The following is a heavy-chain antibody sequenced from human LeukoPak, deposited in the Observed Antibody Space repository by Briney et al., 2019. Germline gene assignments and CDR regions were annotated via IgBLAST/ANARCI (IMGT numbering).Heavy chain of an antibody. CDR1: LDSTTSNF. CDR3: AREIVGGFNPGAY. Sequence: SETLSLTCTVSLDSTTSNFWSWVRQPPGKVLEWIGEIHRSGSTNYNPSLQSRVTISIDRSKNQIALELSSVTAADTAVYYCAREIVGGFNPGAYWGQGTLVTVSS. V-gene: IGHV4-4*02. D-gene: IGHD1-14*01. J-gene: IGHJ4*02. CDR2: IHRSGST.